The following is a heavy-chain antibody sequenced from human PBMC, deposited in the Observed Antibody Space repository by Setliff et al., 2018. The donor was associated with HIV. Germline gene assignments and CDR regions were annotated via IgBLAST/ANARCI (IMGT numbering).Heavy chain of an antibody. J-gene: IGHJ3*01. CDR1: AGSYSIFA. Sequence: GASVKVSCKSSAGSYSIFAINWVRQAPGQGLEWMGGMMTIFSTTNYARKFQGRVTITTDESTGTAYMELSNLRSEDTAVYYCATEGAGGSYQRASALDLWGQGTMVTV. V-gene: IGHV1-69*05. CDR2: MMTIFSTT. CDR3: ATEGAGGSYQRASALDL. D-gene: IGHD1-26*01.